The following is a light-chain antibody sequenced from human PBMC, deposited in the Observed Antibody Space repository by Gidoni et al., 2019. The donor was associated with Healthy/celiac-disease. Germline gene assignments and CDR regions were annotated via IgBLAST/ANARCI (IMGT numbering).Light chain of an antibody. J-gene: IGKJ4*01. CDR2: AAS. CDR1: QSISSY. Sequence: DIQMTQSPSSLSASVGDRVTITCRASQSISSYLNWYQQKPGKAPKLLIYAASSLQSGVPSRFSGSGSGTDFTLTISSLHPEDFATYYCQQCYSTVLTFGGGTKVEIK. V-gene: IGKV1-39*01. CDR3: QQCYSTVLT.